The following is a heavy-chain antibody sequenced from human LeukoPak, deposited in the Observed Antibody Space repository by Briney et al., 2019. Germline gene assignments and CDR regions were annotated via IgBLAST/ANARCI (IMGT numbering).Heavy chain of an antibody. V-gene: IGHV3-7*01. CDR2: IKEDGSDT. D-gene: IGHD3-9*01. J-gene: IGHJ4*02. Sequence: GGSLRLSCAASGFTFSSYWMSWVRQAPGKGLEWVAKIKEDGSDTYYVDSVKGRFTISRDNAKNSLYLQMNSLRAEDTAVYYCAREAILTGYSIWGQGTLVTVSS. CDR3: AREAILTGYSI. CDR1: GFTFSSYW.